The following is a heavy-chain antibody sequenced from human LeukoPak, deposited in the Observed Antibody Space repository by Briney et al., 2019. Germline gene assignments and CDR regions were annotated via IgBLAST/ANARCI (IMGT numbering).Heavy chain of an antibody. J-gene: IGHJ4*02. CDR2: ISSSGSTI. CDR1: GFTFSSYE. D-gene: IGHD3-10*01. Sequence: GGSLRLSCAASGFTFSSYEMNWVRQAPGKGLEWVSYISSSGSTIYYADSVKGRFTISRDNAKNSLYLQMNSLRAEDTAVYYCARAAGYYGNPDYWGQGTLVTVSS. V-gene: IGHV3-48*03. CDR3: ARAAGYYGNPDY.